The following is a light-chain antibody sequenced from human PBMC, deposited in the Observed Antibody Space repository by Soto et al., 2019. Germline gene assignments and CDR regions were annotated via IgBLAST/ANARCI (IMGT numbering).Light chain of an antibody. CDR2: AAS. CDR3: QQSYSTPFT. J-gene: IGKJ5*01. CDR1: QSISSY. Sequence: DIQMTQSTSSLSASVGDRVTITCRASQSISSYLNWYQQKPGKAPKLLIYAASSLQSGVPSRFSGSGSGTDFTLTISSLQPEDFATYYCQQSYSTPFTFGQGRRLAIK. V-gene: IGKV1-39*01.